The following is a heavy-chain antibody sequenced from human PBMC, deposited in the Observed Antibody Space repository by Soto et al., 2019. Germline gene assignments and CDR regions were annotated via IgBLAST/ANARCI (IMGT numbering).Heavy chain of an antibody. D-gene: IGHD3-22*01. V-gene: IGHV1-18*04. Sequence: ASVKVSCKASGYTFSSNGISGLRQPPGQGLEWMGWSSTYNTDYAQKFQGRVTMTTETSTSTAHMELRSLRSDDTAVYYCAKRIYYYDSSGYYKEWGQGTLVTVSS. J-gene: IGHJ4*02. CDR3: AKRIYYYDSSGYYKE. CDR2: SSTYNT. CDR1: GYTFSSNG.